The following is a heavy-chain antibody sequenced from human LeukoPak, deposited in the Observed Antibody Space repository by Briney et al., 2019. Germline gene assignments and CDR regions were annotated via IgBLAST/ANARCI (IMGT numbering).Heavy chain of an antibody. Sequence: PGGSLRLSCAASGFSFSSYNMNWVRQTPGKGLEWVSSISGSSSYIYYADSVKGRFTISRDNARNSLYLQMNSLRAEDTAVYYCARDSQAYCSGGRCSMFDYWGQGNLVTVSS. D-gene: IGHD2-15*01. CDR2: ISGSSSYI. J-gene: IGHJ4*02. CDR3: ARDSQAYCSGGRCSMFDY. V-gene: IGHV3-21*01. CDR1: GFSFSSYN.